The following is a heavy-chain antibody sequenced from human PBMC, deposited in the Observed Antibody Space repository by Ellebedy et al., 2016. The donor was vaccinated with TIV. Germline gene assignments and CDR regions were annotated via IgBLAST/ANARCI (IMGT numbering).Heavy chain of an antibody. D-gene: IGHD2-2*01. Sequence: GGSLRLSCAATGFTFSSYAMSWVRQAPGKGLEWVSTIGAGGGSTFYADAVKGRFAISRDNSKNTLELQMNSLKTEDTAVYYCAGSSNGNIFDYWGQGTLVTVSS. CDR2: IGAGGGST. V-gene: IGHV3-23*01. CDR1: GFTFSSYA. CDR3: AGSSNGNIFDY. J-gene: IGHJ4*02.